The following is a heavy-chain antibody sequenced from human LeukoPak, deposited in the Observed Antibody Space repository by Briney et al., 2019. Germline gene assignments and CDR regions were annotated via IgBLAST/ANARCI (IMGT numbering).Heavy chain of an antibody. D-gene: IGHD2/OR15-2a*01. V-gene: IGHV4-59*01. Sequence: SETLSLTCTVSGGSISSYYWSWIRQPPGKGLEWIGYIYYSGSTNYNPSLRSRVTISVDTSKNQFSLKLSSVTAADTAVYYCARVYVAYGMDVWGQGTTVTVSS. CDR1: GGSISSYY. CDR3: ARVYVAYGMDV. J-gene: IGHJ6*02. CDR2: IYYSGST.